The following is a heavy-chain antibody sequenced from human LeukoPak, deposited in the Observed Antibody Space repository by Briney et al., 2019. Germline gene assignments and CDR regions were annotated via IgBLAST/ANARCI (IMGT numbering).Heavy chain of an antibody. D-gene: IGHD1-20*01. V-gene: IGHV1-69*02. CDR3: ARVNWNDKGSDY. CDR1: GGTFGSYT. CDR2: IIPILGIA. J-gene: IGHJ4*02. Sequence: ASVKVSCKASGGTFGSYTFNWVRQAPGQGLEWMGNIIPILGIANYAQKFQGRVTITRDTSTSTAYMELRSLRSDDTAVYYCARVNWNDKGSDYWGQGTLVTVSS.